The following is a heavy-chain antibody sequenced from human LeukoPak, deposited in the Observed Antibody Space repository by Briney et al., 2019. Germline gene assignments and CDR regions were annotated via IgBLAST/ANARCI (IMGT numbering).Heavy chain of an antibody. CDR2: IKQDGSEK. V-gene: IGHV3-7*01. CDR1: GFTFINYW. CDR3: ATSRTKVDY. J-gene: IGHJ4*02. Sequence: PGGSLRLPCAASGFTFINYWMSWVRQAPGKGLEWVASIKQDGSEKYYVDSVKGRFTISRDNAKNSVYLQMNSLRVEDSALYYCATSRTKVDYWGQGSLVTVSS.